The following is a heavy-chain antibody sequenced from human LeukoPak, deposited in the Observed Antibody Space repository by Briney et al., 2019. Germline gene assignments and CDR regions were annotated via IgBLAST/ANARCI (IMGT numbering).Heavy chain of an antibody. Sequence: GGSLRLSCAVSGFIFGSHWMSWVRQAPGKGLEWVANINQDGSEEYYVDSVKGRFTISRDNAKNLLYLQMNSLRAEDTAVYYCARDKIVGATYFDYWGQGTLVTVSS. CDR1: GFIFGSHW. CDR2: INQDGSEE. D-gene: IGHD1-26*01. J-gene: IGHJ4*02. CDR3: ARDKIVGATYFDY. V-gene: IGHV3-7*03.